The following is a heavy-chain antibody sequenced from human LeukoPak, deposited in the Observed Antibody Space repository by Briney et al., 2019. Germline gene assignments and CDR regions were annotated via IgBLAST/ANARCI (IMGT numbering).Heavy chain of an antibody. CDR3: AARYDFWSGPDFDY. J-gene: IGHJ4*02. D-gene: IGHD3-3*01. Sequence: ASVKVSCKASGFTFTSSAMQWVRQARGQRLEWIGWIVVGSGNTNYAQKFQERVTITRDTSTSTAYMELSSLRSEDTAVYYCAARYDFWSGPDFDYWGQGTLVTVSS. CDR2: IVVGSGNT. V-gene: IGHV1-58*02. CDR1: GFTFTSSA.